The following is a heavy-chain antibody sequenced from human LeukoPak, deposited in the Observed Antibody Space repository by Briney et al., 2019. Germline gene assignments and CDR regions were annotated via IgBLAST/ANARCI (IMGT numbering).Heavy chain of an antibody. D-gene: IGHD2-8*01. CDR3: MGYATATASFDY. Sequence: SETLSLTCTVSGGSISSSSYYWGWIRQPPGKGLEWIGSIYYSGNTYYNASLKSRVTISVDTSKNQFALKLSSVTAAATAVYYCMGYATATASFDYWGQGTLVTVSS. J-gene: IGHJ4*02. V-gene: IGHV4-39*01. CDR2: IYYSGNT. CDR1: GGSISSSSYY.